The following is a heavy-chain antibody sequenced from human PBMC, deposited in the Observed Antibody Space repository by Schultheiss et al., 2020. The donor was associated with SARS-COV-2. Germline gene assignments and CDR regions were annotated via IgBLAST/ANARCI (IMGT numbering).Heavy chain of an antibody. CDR1: GYTFTGYY. CDR2: INPNSGGT. CDR3: ARDPWGAVVVVPAAIWFDP. Sequence: ASVKVSCKASGYTFTGYYMHWVRQAPGQGLEWMGWINPNSGGTNYAQKFQGRVTMTRDTSISTAYMELSRLRSDDTAVYYCARDPWGAVVVVPAAIWFDPWGQGTLVTVSS. J-gene: IGHJ5*02. D-gene: IGHD2-2*02. V-gene: IGHV1-2*02.